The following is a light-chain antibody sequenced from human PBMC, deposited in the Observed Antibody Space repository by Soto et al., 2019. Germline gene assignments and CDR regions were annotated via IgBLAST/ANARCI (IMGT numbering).Light chain of an antibody. V-gene: IGKV3-15*01. J-gene: IGKJ2*01. CDR1: QSVSSN. Sequence: EIVMTQSPATLSVSPGERATLSCRASQSVSSNLSWYQQKHGQAPRLLIYGASTRATGIPARFSGSRSGTEFTLTINSLQSEDFAVYYCQQYNNWPPYTFGQGTKLEIK. CDR3: QQYNNWPPYT. CDR2: GAS.